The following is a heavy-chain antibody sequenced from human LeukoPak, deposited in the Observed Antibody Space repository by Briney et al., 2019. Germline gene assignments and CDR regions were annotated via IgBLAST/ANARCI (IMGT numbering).Heavy chain of an antibody. J-gene: IGHJ6*03. V-gene: IGHV4-61*02. D-gene: IGHD3-10*01. Sequence: SSETLSLTCTVSGGSISSGSYYWSWIRQPAGKGLEWIGRIYTSGSTNYNPSLKSRVTISVDTSKNQFSLKLSSLTAADTAVYYCAGRSGRGYYYMDVWGKGTTVTVSS. CDR1: GGSISSGSYY. CDR3: AGRSGRGYYYMDV. CDR2: IYTSGST.